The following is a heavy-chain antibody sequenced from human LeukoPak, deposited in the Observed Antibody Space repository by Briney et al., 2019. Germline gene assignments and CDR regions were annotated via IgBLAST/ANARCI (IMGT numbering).Heavy chain of an antibody. Sequence: PGGSLRLSCAASGFTFSNYAMSWVRQAPGQGLEWVASIKEDGSEKHYVDSVKGRFTISRDNGKNSLYLQMNSLRAEDTAVYYCARDSGWWRFDFWGQGTLVTVSS. CDR3: ARDSGWWRFDF. CDR1: GFTFSNYA. D-gene: IGHD6-13*01. V-gene: IGHV3-7*03. CDR2: IKEDGSEK. J-gene: IGHJ4*02.